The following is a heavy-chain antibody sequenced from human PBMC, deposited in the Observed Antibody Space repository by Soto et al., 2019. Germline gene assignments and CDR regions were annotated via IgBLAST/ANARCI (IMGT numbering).Heavy chain of an antibody. Sequence: PGGSLRLSCAASGFSFSDHFMDWVRQAPGKGLEWVGCIRNEAKSYTTEYAASVKGRFIISRDDSKNSLYLQMNSLRAEDTAVYYCARAGGYSRTTPNPRAYDIDVWGQGTTVTVSS. CDR1: GFSFSDHF. CDR2: IRNEAKSYTT. D-gene: IGHD6-13*01. V-gene: IGHV3-72*01. CDR3: ARAGGYSRTTPNPRAYDIDV. J-gene: IGHJ6*02.